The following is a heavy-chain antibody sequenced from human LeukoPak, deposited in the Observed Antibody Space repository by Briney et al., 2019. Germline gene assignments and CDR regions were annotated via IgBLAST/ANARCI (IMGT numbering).Heavy chain of an antibody. CDR3: ARQYYDSSGYQTYYYYYGMDV. CDR2: IYPGDSDT. Sequence: PGESLKISCKGSGYSFTSYWIGWVRQMPGKGLEWMGIIYPGDSDTRYSPSFQGQVTISADKSISTAYLQWSSLKASDTAMYYCARQYYDSSGYQTYYYYYGMDVWGQGTTVTVSS. CDR1: GYSFTSYW. D-gene: IGHD3-22*01. V-gene: IGHV5-51*01. J-gene: IGHJ6*02.